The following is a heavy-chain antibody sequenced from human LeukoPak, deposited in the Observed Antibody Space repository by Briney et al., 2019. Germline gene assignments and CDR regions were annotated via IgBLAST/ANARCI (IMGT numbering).Heavy chain of an antibody. J-gene: IGHJ4*02. CDR2: IYFTGAT. V-gene: IGHV4-39*01. CDR3: ARGVNFCSSSHCRGDYFDS. CDR1: GGSISNSSYF. D-gene: IGHD2-2*01. Sequence: SETLSLTCTVFGGSISNSSYFWGWIRQPPGKGLEWIGSIYFTGATYYNPSLKSRVTVSENTSKNQLSLRVTSVTATDTAVYYCARGVNFCSSSHCRGDYFDSWGQGTLVTVSS.